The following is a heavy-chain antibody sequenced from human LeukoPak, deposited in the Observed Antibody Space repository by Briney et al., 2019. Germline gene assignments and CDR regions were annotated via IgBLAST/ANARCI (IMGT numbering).Heavy chain of an antibody. CDR2: IYWDDDK. D-gene: IGHD4-17*01. Sequence: SGPTLVNPTQTLTLTHTFPGSSLSTSGVAGGWMRQPQRNDLEWLALIYWDDDKRYSPSLKSRLTITKDTSKKQVVLTMTNMDPVDTAAYYCALVKTTVSVKWGQGTLVTVSS. CDR3: ALVKTTVSVK. J-gene: IGHJ4*02. V-gene: IGHV2-5*02. CDR1: GSSLSTSGVA.